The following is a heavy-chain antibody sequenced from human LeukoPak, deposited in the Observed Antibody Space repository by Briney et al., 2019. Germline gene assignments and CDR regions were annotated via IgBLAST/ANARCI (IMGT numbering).Heavy chain of an antibody. Sequence: GGSLRLSCAASGFTFSSYAMHWVRQAPGKGLEWVAVISSDGTNKYFADSMKGRFTISRDNSKNTLFLQMNSLRAEDTAVYYCARVSIFGVVIPPDYWGQGTLVTVSS. J-gene: IGHJ4*02. D-gene: IGHD3-3*02. V-gene: IGHV3-30*01. CDR3: ARVSIFGVVIPPDY. CDR1: GFTFSSYA. CDR2: ISSDGTNK.